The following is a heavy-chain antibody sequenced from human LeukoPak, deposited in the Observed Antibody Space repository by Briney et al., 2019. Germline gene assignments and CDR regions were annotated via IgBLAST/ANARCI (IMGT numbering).Heavy chain of an antibody. V-gene: IGHV3-30*18. Sequence: GGSLRLSCAASGFTFSTYGMHWVRQAPGKGLEWVAVISYDGSNKYYADSVKGRFTISRDNSKNTLYLQMNSLRAEDTAVYYCAKWHYGDYEVDYWGQGTLVTVSS. CDR2: ISYDGSNK. J-gene: IGHJ4*02. CDR3: AKWHYGDYEVDY. D-gene: IGHD4-17*01. CDR1: GFTFSTYG.